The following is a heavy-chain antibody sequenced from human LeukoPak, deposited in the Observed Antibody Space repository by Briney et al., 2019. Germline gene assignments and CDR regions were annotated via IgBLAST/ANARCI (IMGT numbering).Heavy chain of an antibody. CDR3: ARDYSRNSFDY. J-gene: IGHJ4*02. D-gene: IGHD6-13*01. V-gene: IGHV3-33*08. CDR1: GFTFDDYG. Sequence: PGGSLRLSCAASGFTFDDYGMTWVRQAPGKGLEWVAVIWYDGINNYYADSVKGRFSISRDNSKNALYLQMNSLSAEDTAVYFCARDYSRNSFDYWGQGTLVTVSS. CDR2: IWYDGINN.